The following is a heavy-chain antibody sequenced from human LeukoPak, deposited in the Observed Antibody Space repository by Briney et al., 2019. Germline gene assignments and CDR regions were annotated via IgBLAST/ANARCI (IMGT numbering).Heavy chain of an antibody. CDR2: INHSGST. CDR1: GGSFSGYY. CDR3: ARAYGGNSVPFDY. V-gene: IGHV4-34*01. J-gene: IGHJ4*02. Sequence: SETLSLTCAVYGGSFSGYYWSWIRQPPGKGLEWIGEINHSGSTNYNPSLKSRVTISVDTSKNQFSLKLSSVTAADTAVYYCARAYGGNSVPFDYWGQETLVTVSS. D-gene: IGHD4-23*01.